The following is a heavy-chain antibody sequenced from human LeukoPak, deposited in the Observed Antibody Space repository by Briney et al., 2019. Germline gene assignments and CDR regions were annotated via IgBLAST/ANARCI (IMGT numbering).Heavy chain of an antibody. V-gene: IGHV3-7*01. CDR1: GFIFKKYW. CDR3: ARETPRRGETRDGYR. D-gene: IGHD5-24*01. Sequence: GGSLRLSCAASGFIFKKYWMNWVRQVPGKGLECLANVKEDGSETYYADSVKGRFTISRDNPKNLLFLQINSLRVEDTAVYYCARETPRRGETRDGYRWGQGTVVTVSS. CDR2: VKEDGSET. J-gene: IGHJ4*02.